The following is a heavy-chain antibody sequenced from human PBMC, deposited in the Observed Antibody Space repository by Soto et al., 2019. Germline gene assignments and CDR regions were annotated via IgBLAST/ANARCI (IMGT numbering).Heavy chain of an antibody. Sequence: QVQLVQSGAEVKKPGSSVKVSCKASGGTFSSYAISWVRQAPGQGLEWMGGIIPIFGTANYAQKFQGRVTSTADESTSTAYMELSSLRSEDTAVYYCTGGFWSGTRGWFDPWGQGTLVTVSS. J-gene: IGHJ5*02. CDR2: IIPIFGTA. D-gene: IGHD3-3*01. CDR1: GGTFSSYA. CDR3: TGGFWSGTRGWFDP. V-gene: IGHV1-69*12.